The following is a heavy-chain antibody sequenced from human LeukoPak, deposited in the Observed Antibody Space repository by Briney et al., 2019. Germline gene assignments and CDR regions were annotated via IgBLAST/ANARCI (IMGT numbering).Heavy chain of an antibody. D-gene: IGHD2-2*01. J-gene: IGHJ5*02. CDR2: ISHTGDII. CDR3: VRVVDITARPCDT. CDR1: GGSFSHYY. Sequence: TSETLSLTCAVYGGSFSHYYWTWIRQTPGRGHEWIGEISHTGDIINYNPSHKSRVTMSVDSSKSQFSLRLTPVTAADTGVYYCVRVVDITARPCDTWGPGTLVTVSS. V-gene: IGHV4-34*01.